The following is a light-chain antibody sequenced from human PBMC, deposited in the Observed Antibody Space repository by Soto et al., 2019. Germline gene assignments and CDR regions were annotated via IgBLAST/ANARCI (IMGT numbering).Light chain of an antibody. Sequence: QSVLTQPPSVSAAPGQNVTISCSGGISNIGNNYVSWYQQFPGTAPKFLIYDNNDRPSGIPDRFSGSKSGTSATLGITRLPTGDEADYYCGTWDTTLRAVVFGGGTKLTVL. CDR2: DNN. J-gene: IGLJ2*01. CDR3: GTWDTTLRAVV. V-gene: IGLV1-51*01. CDR1: ISNIGNNY.